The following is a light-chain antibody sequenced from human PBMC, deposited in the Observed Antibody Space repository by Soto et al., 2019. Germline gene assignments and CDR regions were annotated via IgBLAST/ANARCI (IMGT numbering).Light chain of an antibody. CDR3: LQYHRSVWT. CDR1: QSITDF. CDR2: KAS. J-gene: IGKJ1*01. Sequence: DIQMTQSPSTLSASVGDRVTITCRASQSITDFLAWYQEKPGNAPKVLMYKASTLEVGVPSRFSGSGSGTEFTLTISRLQPEDSASYYCLQYHRSVWTLGQGTKVEI. V-gene: IGKV1-5*03.